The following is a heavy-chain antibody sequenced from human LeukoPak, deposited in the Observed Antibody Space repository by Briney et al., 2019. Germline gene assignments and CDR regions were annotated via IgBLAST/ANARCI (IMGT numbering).Heavy chain of an antibody. CDR2: INRDGSEQ. CDR1: EFTFSNYW. J-gene: IGHJ6*03. V-gene: IGHV3-7*01. CDR3: AREYLTWYYMDV. Sequence: PGGSLRLSCAVSEFTFSNYWMSWVRQAPGKGLEWVANINRDGSEQNYVDSVKGRFTISRDNAKNSLFLQVNSLRAEDTAVYYCAREYLTWYYMDVWGKGTTVAVSS.